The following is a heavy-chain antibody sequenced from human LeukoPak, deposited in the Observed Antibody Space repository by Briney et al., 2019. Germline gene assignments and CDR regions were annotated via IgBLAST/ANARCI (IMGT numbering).Heavy chain of an antibody. Sequence: SETLSLTCAVYGGSFSGYYWSWIRQPPGKGLEWIGEINHSGSTNYNPSLKSRVTISVDTSKNQFSLKLSSVTAADTAVYYCAREGSSDSSGYYSAAFDIWGQGTMVTVSS. D-gene: IGHD3-22*01. CDR2: INHSGST. CDR3: AREGSSDSSGYYSAAFDI. J-gene: IGHJ3*02. V-gene: IGHV4-34*01. CDR1: GGSFSGYY.